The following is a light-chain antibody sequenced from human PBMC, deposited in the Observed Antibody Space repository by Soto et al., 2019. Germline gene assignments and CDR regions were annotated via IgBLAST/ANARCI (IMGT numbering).Light chain of an antibody. V-gene: IGKV4-1*01. CDR2: WAS. CDR3: HQYHSTPPT. CDR1: QSVLYSSNNKNY. J-gene: IGKJ4*01. Sequence: DIVMTQSPDSLVVSLGERATFNCKSSQSVLYSSNNKNYLAWYQQKPGQPPKLLMYWASTRESGVPDRFSGSGSGTDFTLTISSLQAEDVGVYYCHQYHSTPPTFGGGTKVEIK.